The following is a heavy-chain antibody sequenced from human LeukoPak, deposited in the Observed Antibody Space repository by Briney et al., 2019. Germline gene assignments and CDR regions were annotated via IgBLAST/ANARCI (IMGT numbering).Heavy chain of an antibody. CDR3: ARGANNWFDP. V-gene: IGHV4-34*01. CDR1: GGSFSGYY. J-gene: IGHJ5*02. CDR2: IYHSGST. Sequence: SETLSLTCAVYGGSFSGYYWSWIRQPPGKGLEWIGSIYHSGSTYYNPSLKSRVTISVDTSKNQFSLKLSSVTAADTAVYYCARGANNWFDPWGQGTLVTVSS.